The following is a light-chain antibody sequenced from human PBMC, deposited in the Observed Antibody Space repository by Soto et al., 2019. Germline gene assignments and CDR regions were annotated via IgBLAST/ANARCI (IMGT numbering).Light chain of an antibody. Sequence: EIVMTQSPATLSVSPGEGATLSCRASHSVDSNLAWYQQKPGQAPRLLIFGASTRATGIPTRFSGGGSGTDFTLTISSLQSEDFGLYFCQQYDKWPLTVGGGTKV. CDR1: HSVDSN. V-gene: IGKV3D-15*01. J-gene: IGKJ4*01. CDR2: GAS. CDR3: QQYDKWPLT.